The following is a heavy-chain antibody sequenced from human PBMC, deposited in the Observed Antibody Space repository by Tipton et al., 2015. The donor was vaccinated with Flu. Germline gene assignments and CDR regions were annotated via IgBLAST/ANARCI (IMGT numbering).Heavy chain of an antibody. CDR2: SFSSGNT. D-gene: IGHD4-11*01. J-gene: IGHJ5*02. CDR3: ARRDYSNYVSDPKSWFDP. CDR1: GGSVSSDVYS. Sequence: TLSLTCTVSGGSVSSDVYSWSWIRHLPGKGLEWIGYSFSSGNTYYNPSLRSRVIISVDTSKNQFSLKVFSVTAADTAVYYCARRDYSNYVSDPKSWFDPWGQGILVTVSS. V-gene: IGHV4-30-4*08.